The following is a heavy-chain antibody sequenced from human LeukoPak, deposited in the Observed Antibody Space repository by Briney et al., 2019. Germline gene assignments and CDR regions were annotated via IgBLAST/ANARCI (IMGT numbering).Heavy chain of an antibody. Sequence: GGSLRLSCAASGFTFSSYSMNWVRQAPGKGLDWVSSISADGPTYYADSVKGRFTISRDNSKNTLYLHMNSLRAEDTAVYYCAKDWTTVPPGDAFDIWGQGTLVTVSS. D-gene: IGHD4-17*01. V-gene: IGHV3-23*01. CDR1: GFTFSSYS. CDR3: AKDWTTVPPGDAFDI. J-gene: IGHJ3*02. CDR2: ISADGPT.